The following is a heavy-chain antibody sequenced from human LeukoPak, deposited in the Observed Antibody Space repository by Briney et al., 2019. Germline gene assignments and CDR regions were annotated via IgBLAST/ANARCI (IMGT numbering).Heavy chain of an antibody. Sequence: ASVTVSCTASGYSFISYGISWVRQAPGQGLEWMGWISAYNGDTNYAQKLQGRVTMTTDTSTSTAYMELRSLRSDDTAVYYCARETYDSSGYYRYYFDYWGQGTLVTVSS. V-gene: IGHV1-18*01. J-gene: IGHJ4*02. CDR3: ARETYDSSGYYRYYFDY. CDR2: ISAYNGDT. D-gene: IGHD3-22*01. CDR1: GYSFISYG.